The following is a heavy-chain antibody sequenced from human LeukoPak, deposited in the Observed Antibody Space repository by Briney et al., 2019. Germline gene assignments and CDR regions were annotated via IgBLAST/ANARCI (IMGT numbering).Heavy chain of an antibody. J-gene: IGHJ4*02. Sequence: ASVKISCKASGGTFSSYAISWVRQVPGQGLEWMGGIIPIFGTANYAQKFQGRVTITADESTSTAYMELSSLRSEDTAVYYCARARYSNYVGWGQGTLVTVSS. CDR2: IIPIFGTA. D-gene: IGHD4-11*01. V-gene: IGHV1-69*13. CDR3: ARARYSNYVG. CDR1: GGTFSSYA.